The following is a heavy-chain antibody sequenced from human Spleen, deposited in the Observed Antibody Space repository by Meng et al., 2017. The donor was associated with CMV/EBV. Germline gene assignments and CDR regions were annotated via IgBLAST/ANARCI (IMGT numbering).Heavy chain of an antibody. CDR3: ARGYCSGASCYIDD. CDR2: VNANSGAK. CDR1: GYTFTDYY. D-gene: IGHD2-2*02. J-gene: IGHJ4*02. V-gene: IGHV1-2*02. Sequence: ASVKVSCKASGYTFTDYYMHWVRQATGQGLEWMGWVNANSGAKDYAQKFQGRVTMTRDTSISTAYMELSRLRSDDTAVYYCARGYCSGASCYIDDWGQGTLVTVSS.